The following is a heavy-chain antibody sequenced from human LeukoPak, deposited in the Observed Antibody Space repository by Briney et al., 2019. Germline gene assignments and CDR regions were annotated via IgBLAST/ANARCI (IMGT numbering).Heavy chain of an antibody. CDR2: IYHSGST. J-gene: IGHJ4*02. Sequence: SETLSLTCAVSGGSISSSNWWSWVRQPPGKGLEWIGEIYHSGSTNYNPSLKSRVTISVDKSKNQFSLKLSSVTAADTAVYYCARPMVRGVILSDYFDYWGQETLVTVSS. V-gene: IGHV4-4*02. CDR3: ARPMVRGVILSDYFDY. D-gene: IGHD3-10*01. CDR1: GGSISSSNW.